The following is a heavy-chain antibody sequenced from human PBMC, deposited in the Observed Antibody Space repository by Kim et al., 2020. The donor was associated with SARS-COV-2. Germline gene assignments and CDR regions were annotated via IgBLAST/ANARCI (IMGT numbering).Heavy chain of an antibody. J-gene: IGHJ4*02. CDR1: GFTFSSYS. D-gene: IGHD3-9*01. V-gene: IGHV3-21*01. CDR2: ISSSSSYI. CDR3: ARDQTYYDILTGSPQGDK. Sequence: GGSLRLSCAASGFTFSSYSMNWVRQAPGKGLEWVSSISSSSSYIYYADSVKGRFTISRDNAKNSLYLQMNSLRAEDTAVYYCARDQTYYDILTGSPQGDKWGQGTLGTVSS.